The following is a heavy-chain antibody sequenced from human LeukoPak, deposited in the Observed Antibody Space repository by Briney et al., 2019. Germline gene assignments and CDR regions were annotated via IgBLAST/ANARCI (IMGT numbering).Heavy chain of an antibody. CDR1: GXSISSGDYY. CDR3: ARVMVYGSGSSYYFDY. V-gene: IGHV4-30-4*01. J-gene: IGHJ4*02. D-gene: IGHD3-10*01. Sequence: SETLSLTCTVSGXSISSGDYYWSWIRQPPGKGLEWIGYIYYSGSTYYNPSLKSRVTISVDTSKNQFSLKLSSVTAADTAVYYCARVMVYGSGSSYYFDYWGQGTLVTVSS. CDR2: IYYSGST.